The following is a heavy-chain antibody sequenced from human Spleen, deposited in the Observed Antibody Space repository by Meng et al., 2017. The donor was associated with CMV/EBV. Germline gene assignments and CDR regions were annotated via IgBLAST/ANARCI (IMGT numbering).Heavy chain of an antibody. V-gene: IGHV4-61*01. Sequence: SGGSVSSGSYYWSWIRQPPGKGLEWIEYIYYSGSTNYNPSLKSRVTISVDTSKNQFSLKLSSVTAADTAVYYCARARITGTAKVDYWGQGTLVTVSS. CDR3: ARARITGTAKVDY. CDR1: GGSVSSGSYY. J-gene: IGHJ4*02. CDR2: IYYSGST. D-gene: IGHD1-20*01.